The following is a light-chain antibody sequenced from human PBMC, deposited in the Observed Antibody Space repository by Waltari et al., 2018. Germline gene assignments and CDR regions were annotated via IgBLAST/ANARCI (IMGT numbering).Light chain of an antibody. J-gene: IGKJ3*01. CDR3: QQRGKWPPM. CDR1: QSVSSF. Sequence: ELVLIQHPDSLCLSAGGRATLFCRASQSVSSFLAWYQKNPGQAPRILTYEEFNRATRSPGRFSGSGWATDFSVTISSREPEDVAVYDCQQRGKWPPMFGPWTKVVIK. CDR2: EEF. V-gene: IGKV3-11*01.